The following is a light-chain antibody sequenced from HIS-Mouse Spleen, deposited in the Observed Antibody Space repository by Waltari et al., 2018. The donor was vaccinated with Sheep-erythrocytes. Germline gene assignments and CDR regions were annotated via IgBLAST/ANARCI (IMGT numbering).Light chain of an antibody. CDR1: KLGDKY. J-gene: IGLJ2*01. Sequence: SYELTQPPSVSVSPGQTASITCSGDKLGDKYACWYQQKPGQSPVLVIYQDSKRPSGIPLRFSGSNSANTATLTISGTQAMDEADYYCQAWDSSTVVFGGGTKLTVL. CDR3: QAWDSSTVV. V-gene: IGLV3-1*01. CDR2: QDS.